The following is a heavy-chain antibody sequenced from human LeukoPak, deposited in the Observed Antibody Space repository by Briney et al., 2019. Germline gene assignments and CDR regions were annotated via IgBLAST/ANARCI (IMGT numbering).Heavy chain of an antibody. J-gene: IGHJ1*01. CDR3: ARDGGGYGVHADYFQD. D-gene: IGHD3-16*01. CDR1: GGSIRSGGYY. V-gene: IGHV4-31*03. Sequence: SETLSLTCIVSGGSIRSGGYYWNWIRQYPGKGLEWIGYIYYSGSTYYNPSLKSRVTISVDTSKYQFSLNLYSVTAADTAVYYCARDGGGYGVHADYFQDWGQGTVVTVSS. CDR2: IYYSGST.